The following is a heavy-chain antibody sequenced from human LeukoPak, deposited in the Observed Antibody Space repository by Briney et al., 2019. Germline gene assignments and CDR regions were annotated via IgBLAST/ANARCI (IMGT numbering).Heavy chain of an antibody. CDR3: ARQTTVTTSYYYYGMDV. V-gene: IGHV4-30-4*01. J-gene: IGHJ6*02. Sequence: SQTLSLTCTVSGGSISSGDYYWSWIRQPPGKGLEWIGYIYYSGSTYYNPSLKSRVTISVDTSKNQLSLKLSSVTAADTAVYYCARQTTVTTSYYYYGMDVWGQGTTVTVSS. D-gene: IGHD4-11*01. CDR2: IYYSGST. CDR1: GGSISSGDYY.